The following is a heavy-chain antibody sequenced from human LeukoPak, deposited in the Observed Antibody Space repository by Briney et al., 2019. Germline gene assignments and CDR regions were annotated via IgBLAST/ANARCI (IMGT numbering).Heavy chain of an antibody. CDR2: ISAYNGNT. CDR1: GYTFTSYG. D-gene: IGHD3-16*01. Sequence: VASVKVSCKASGYTFTSYGISWVRQAPGQGLEWMGWISAYNGNTNYAQKLQGRVTMTTDTSTSTAYMELRSLRSGDTAVYYCASGRGKYDYVWGSPNSYYFDYWGQGTLVTVSS. CDR3: ASGRGKYDYVWGSPNSYYFDY. J-gene: IGHJ4*02. V-gene: IGHV1-18*01.